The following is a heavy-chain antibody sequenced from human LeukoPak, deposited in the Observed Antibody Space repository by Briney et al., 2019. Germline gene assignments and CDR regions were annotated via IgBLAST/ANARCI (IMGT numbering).Heavy chain of an antibody. CDR1: GFTFSVFT. D-gene: IGHD3-3*01. V-gene: IGHV3-23*01. CDR2: ISASGGST. J-gene: IGHJ4*02. CDR3: AKPSSAANLDY. Sequence: GGSLRPSSPASGFTFSVFTIDGVRQAPGKGLEWVSGISASGGSTYYADAVKGRFTISKDNSKSTLFLQMNSLRADDTALYYCAKPSSAANLDYWGQGTLVTVSS.